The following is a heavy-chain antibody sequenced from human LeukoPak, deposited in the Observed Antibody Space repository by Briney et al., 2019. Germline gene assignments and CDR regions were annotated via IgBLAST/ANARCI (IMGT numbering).Heavy chain of an antibody. Sequence: GGSLRLSCAASGFTFSDYGIHWVRQAPGKGLEWVAVIWYDGTNKYYGDSVKGRFTISRDNSKNTLYLQMNSLRAEDTAVYYCAKDRGSYSATADSWGQGTLVTVSS. CDR3: AKDRGSYSATADS. J-gene: IGHJ5*01. CDR2: IWYDGTNK. CDR1: GFTFSDYG. V-gene: IGHV3-33*06. D-gene: IGHD1-26*01.